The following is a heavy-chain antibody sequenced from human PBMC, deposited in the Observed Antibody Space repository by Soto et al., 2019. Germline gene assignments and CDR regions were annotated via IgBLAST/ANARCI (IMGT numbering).Heavy chain of an antibody. D-gene: IGHD3-9*01. CDR1: GGSISSGGYY. CDR2: IYYSGST. CDR3: ARLGYPKYYDILPHPYYGIDV. J-gene: IGHJ6*02. Sequence: SETLSLTCTVSGGSISSGGYYWSWIRQHPGKGLEWIGYIYYSGSTYYNPSLKSRVTISVDTSKNQFSLKLSSVTAADTAVYYCARLGYPKYYDILPHPYYGIDVWGQGTTVTV. V-gene: IGHV4-31*03.